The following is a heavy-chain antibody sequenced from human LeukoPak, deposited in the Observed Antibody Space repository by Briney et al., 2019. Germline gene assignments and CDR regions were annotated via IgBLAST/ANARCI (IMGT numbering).Heavy chain of an antibody. V-gene: IGHV1-18*01. CDR1: GYTFSSFG. D-gene: IGHD1-14*01. Sequence: ASVKVSCKASGYTFSSFGISWVRQAPGQGLEWMGWIAVYNGNTNYAQKFQGRLTMTTDTSTSTAYMELRSLRSDDTALYYCARDQLVLPRGISGYWGQGTLVTVSS. J-gene: IGHJ4*02. CDR2: IAVYNGNT. CDR3: ARDQLVLPRGISGY.